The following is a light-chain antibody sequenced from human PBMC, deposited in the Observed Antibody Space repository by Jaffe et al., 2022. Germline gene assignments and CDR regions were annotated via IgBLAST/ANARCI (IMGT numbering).Light chain of an antibody. CDR3: QQYGGSPLYT. Sequence: EIVLTQSPGTLSLSPGEEATLSCRASESITGSYLAWYQQKPGQAPRLLIYGTFNRAPGIPDRFGGSGSGTDFSLTISRLEPADFGVYYCQQYGGSPLYTFGQGTKLEIK. CDR2: GTF. V-gene: IGKV3-20*01. J-gene: IGKJ2*01. CDR1: ESITGSY.